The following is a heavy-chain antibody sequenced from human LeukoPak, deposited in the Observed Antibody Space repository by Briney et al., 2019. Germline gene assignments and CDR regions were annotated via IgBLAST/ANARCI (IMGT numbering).Heavy chain of an antibody. CDR3: AKDAYSYGERFDY. D-gene: IGHD5-18*01. Sequence: PGGSLRLSCAASGFTFSSYEMNWVRQAPGKGLEWVAFIRYDGSNKYYADSVKGRFTISRDNSKNTLYLQMNSLRAEDTAVYYCAKDAYSYGERFDYWGQGTLVTVSS. CDR1: GFTFSSYE. CDR2: IRYDGSNK. V-gene: IGHV3-30*02. J-gene: IGHJ4*02.